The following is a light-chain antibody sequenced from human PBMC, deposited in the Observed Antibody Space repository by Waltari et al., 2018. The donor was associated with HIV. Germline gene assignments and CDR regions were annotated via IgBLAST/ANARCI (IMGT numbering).Light chain of an antibody. V-gene: IGKV6-21*01. Sequence: EIVLTQSPDFHSVSPKAKVTITCRASQSIGSSLHWYQQKPDESPNILVKYASRAFSGVPSRVSGSGAGTDCILIINRLVGEDAATYYCHQSSSGPHTFGQGTKLEIK. CDR3: HQSSSGPHT. CDR2: YAS. J-gene: IGKJ2*01. CDR1: QSIGSS.